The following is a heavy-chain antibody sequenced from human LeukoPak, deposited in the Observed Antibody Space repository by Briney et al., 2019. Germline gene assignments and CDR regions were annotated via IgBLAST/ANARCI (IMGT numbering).Heavy chain of an antibody. D-gene: IGHD2-15*01. CDR2: ITSSRNYM. CDR1: AFTFSSYT. CDR3: ARDPTPRYCSGGSCYTHYGMDV. J-gene: IGHJ6*02. Sequence: TGGSLRLSCAASAFTFSSYTMNWVRQAPGKGLEWVSAITSSRNYMYYAESVKGRFTISRDNAKNSVYLQMNSLRAEDTAVYYCARDPTPRYCSGGSCYTHYGMDVWGQGTTVTVSS. V-gene: IGHV3-21*06.